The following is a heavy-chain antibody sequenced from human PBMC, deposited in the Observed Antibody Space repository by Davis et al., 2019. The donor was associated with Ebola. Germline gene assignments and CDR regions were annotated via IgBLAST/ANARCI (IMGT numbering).Heavy chain of an antibody. CDR3: ARDRKYSSSRWLDY. V-gene: IGHV3-11*06. CDR1: GFTFSDYY. J-gene: IGHJ4*02. CDR2: ITSSGSYT. Sequence: GESLKISCAASGFTFSDYYMSWIRQAPGKGLEWVSYITSSGSYTNYADSVKGRFTISRDNAKNSLYLQMNSLRTEDTAVYYCARDRKYSSSRWLDYWGQGTLVTVSS. D-gene: IGHD6-6*01.